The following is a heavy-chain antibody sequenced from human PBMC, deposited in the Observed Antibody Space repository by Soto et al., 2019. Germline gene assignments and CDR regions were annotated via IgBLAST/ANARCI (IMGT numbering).Heavy chain of an antibody. Sequence: PXGSRRLSCEASGFTFSKFGRHWVRQPTGKGLEWVSTIGISGDTYYAVSVKGRFTISRDNAKNSLSLQMNSLRAGDTALYFCARGQEVGAHFFDYWGQGTQVTVSS. V-gene: IGHV3-13*04. CDR2: IGISGDT. J-gene: IGHJ4*02. CDR3: ARGQEVGAHFFDY. D-gene: IGHD2-15*01. CDR1: GFTFSKFG.